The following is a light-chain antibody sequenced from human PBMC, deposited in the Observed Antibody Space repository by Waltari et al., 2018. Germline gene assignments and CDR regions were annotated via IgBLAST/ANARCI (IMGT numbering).Light chain of an antibody. CDR1: RSNIGSHY. V-gene: IGLV1-47*01. J-gene: IGLJ3*02. CDR3: ASWDDSLSGWV. CDR2: TNT. Sequence: QSALTQPPSTSATPGQRVTISCSGSRSNIGSHYVYWYQQLPGTAPKPFIYTNTPRPPGVPDRFSASKSGTSASLAISGLQLEDEADYYCASWDDSLSGWVFGGGTKVTVL.